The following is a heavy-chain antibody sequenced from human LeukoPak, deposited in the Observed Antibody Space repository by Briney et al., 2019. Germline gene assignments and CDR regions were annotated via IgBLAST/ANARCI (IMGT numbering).Heavy chain of an antibody. D-gene: IGHD3-10*01. J-gene: IGHJ3*02. CDR1: GGSISSSSYY. CDR2: IYYSGST. Sequence: PSETLSLTCTVSGGSISSSSYYWGWIRQPPGKGLEWMGSIYYSGSTYYNPSLKSRVTISVDTSKNQFSLKLSSVTAADTAVYYCARGGFGELTGPHAFDIWGQGTMVTVSS. V-gene: IGHV4-39*07. CDR3: ARGGFGELTGPHAFDI.